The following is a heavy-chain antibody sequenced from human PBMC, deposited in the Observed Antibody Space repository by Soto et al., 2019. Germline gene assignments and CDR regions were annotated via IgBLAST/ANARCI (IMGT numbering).Heavy chain of an antibody. V-gene: IGHV1-69*13. CDR1: GYTFTSYG. CDR2: IIPIFGTA. Sequence: SVKVSCKASGYTFTSYGISWVRQAPGQGLEWMGGIIPIFGTANYAQKFQGRVTITADESTSTAYMELSSLRSEDTAVYYCARAADLQPDYWGQGTLVTVSS. D-gene: IGHD6-13*01. CDR3: ARAADLQPDY. J-gene: IGHJ4*02.